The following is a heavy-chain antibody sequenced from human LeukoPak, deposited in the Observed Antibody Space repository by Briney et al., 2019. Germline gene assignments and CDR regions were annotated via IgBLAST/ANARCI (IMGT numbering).Heavy chain of an antibody. V-gene: IGHV3-53*01. CDR2: IYGGGNT. Sequence: GGSLRLSCAVSGFTVSSNYMSWVRQAPGKGLEWVSVIYGGGNTYYADSVKGRFTISRDNSKNTLYLQMSSLRAEDTAVYYCASLGAAGTDYWGQGTLVTVSS. J-gene: IGHJ4*02. CDR1: GFTVSSNY. D-gene: IGHD6-13*01. CDR3: ASLGAAGTDY.